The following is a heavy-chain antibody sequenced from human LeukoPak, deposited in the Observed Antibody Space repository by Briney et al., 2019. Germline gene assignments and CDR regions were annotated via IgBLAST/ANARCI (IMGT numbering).Heavy chain of an antibody. CDR1: GGSISSGGYY. D-gene: IGHD2-8*01. CDR3: ARVRMVYAMGNWFDP. Sequence: PLQTLSLTCTVSGGSISSGGYYWSWIRQHPGKGLEWIGYIYYSGSTYYNPSLKSRVTISVDTSKNQFSLKLSSVTAADTAVYYCARVRMVYAMGNWFDPWGQGTLVTVSS. J-gene: IGHJ5*02. CDR2: IYYSGST. V-gene: IGHV4-31*03.